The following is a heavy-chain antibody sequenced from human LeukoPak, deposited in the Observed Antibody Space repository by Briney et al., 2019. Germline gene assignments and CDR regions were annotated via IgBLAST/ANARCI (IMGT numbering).Heavy chain of an antibody. CDR1: GGSISSGYYY. CDR3: ARRLAVPGAFDY. CDR2: IFYSGRT. J-gene: IGHJ4*02. V-gene: IGHV4-39*01. D-gene: IGHD6-19*01. Sequence: PSETLSLTCTVSGGSISSGYYYWGCIRQPPGKGLEWIGSIFYSGRTYYNPSLKSRVTISVDTSKKQYSLKLSSVTAADTAVYYCARRLAVPGAFDYWGQGTLVTVSS.